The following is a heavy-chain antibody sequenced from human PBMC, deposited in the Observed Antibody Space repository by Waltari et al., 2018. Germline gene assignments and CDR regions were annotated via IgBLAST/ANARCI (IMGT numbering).Heavy chain of an antibody. Sequence: EVQLVESGGGLVQPGGYLRPSCAASGFTFSSYWMSWFSKAPGKGLEWVANIKQDGSEKDYVDSVKGRFTISRDNAKNSLYLQMNSLRAEDTAVYYCAREGISSWYYFDYWGQGTLVTVSS. J-gene: IGHJ4*02. CDR2: IKQDGSEK. V-gene: IGHV3-7*01. CDR1: GFTFSSYW. CDR3: AREGISSWYYFDY. D-gene: IGHD6-13*01.